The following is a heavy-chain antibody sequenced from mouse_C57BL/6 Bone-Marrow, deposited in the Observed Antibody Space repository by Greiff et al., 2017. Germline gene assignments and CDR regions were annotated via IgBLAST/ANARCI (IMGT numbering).Heavy chain of an antibody. CDR2: IDPENGDT. CDR3: TTGGSNFSMDY. CDR1: GFNIKDDY. J-gene: IGHJ4*01. D-gene: IGHD2-5*01. Sequence: VQLQQSGAELVRPGASVKLSCTASGFNIKDDYMHWVKQRPEQGLEWIGWIDPENGDTAYASKFQGKATITADTSSNTAYLQLSSLTSEDTAVYYCTTGGSNFSMDYWGQGTSVTVSS. V-gene: IGHV14-4*01.